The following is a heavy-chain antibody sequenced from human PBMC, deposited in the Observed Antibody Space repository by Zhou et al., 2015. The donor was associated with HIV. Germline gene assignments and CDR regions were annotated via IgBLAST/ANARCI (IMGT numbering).Heavy chain of an antibody. CDR3: ARDAGGPGTTNYFSSDY. J-gene: IGHJ4*02. Sequence: QVQLVQSGAEVKKPGSSVKVSCKASGGTFSSYAISWVRQAPGQGLEWMGGIIPIFGTANYAQKFQGRVTITADESTSTAYMELSSLRSEDTAVYYCARDAGGPGTTNYFSSDYWGQGTLVTVSS. V-gene: IGHV1-69*01. D-gene: IGHD1-7*01. CDR2: IIPIFGTA. CDR1: GGTFSSYA.